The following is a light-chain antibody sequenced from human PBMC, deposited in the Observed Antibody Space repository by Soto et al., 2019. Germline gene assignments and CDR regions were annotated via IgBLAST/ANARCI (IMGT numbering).Light chain of an antibody. Sequence: QSVLTQPRSVSGFPGQSVTISCTGTSSDVGGYNYVSWYQQHPGRAPKLIICDVSKRPSGVPVRFSGSKSGNTASLTISGLQAEDEADYFCCSYAGTYTYVVFGGGTQLTVL. CDR3: CSYAGTYTYVV. CDR2: DVS. J-gene: IGLJ2*01. CDR1: SSDVGGYNY. V-gene: IGLV2-11*01.